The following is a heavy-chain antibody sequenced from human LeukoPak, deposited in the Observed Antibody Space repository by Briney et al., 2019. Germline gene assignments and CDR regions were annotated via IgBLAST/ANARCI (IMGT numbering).Heavy chain of an antibody. CDR1: GFTFSSYS. CDR2: ISSSSSYI. V-gene: IGHV3-21*01. CDR3: ARARSSLSGGSCCRFDP. D-gene: IGHD2-15*01. J-gene: IGHJ5*02. Sequence: GGSPRLPCAASGFTFSSYSMNWVRQAPGKGLEWVSSISSSSSYIYYADSVKGRFTISRDNAKNSLYLQMNSLRAEDTAVYYCARARSSLSGGSCCRFDPWGQGTLVTVSS.